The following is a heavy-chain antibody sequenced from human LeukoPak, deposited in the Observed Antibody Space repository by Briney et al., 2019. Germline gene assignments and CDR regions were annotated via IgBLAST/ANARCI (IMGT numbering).Heavy chain of an antibody. Sequence: PGGSLRLSCAASGFTFSDYTMHWVRRAPGKGLEWVGLISYDGSSKYFADSVKGRFSISRDNSKNTLYLQMNSLRPDDTAVYSCARDSLWFGEPPGDYFDYWGQGTLVTVSS. CDR3: ARDSLWFGEPPGDYFDY. V-gene: IGHV3-30*04. CDR1: GFTFSDYT. D-gene: IGHD3-10*01. J-gene: IGHJ4*02. CDR2: ISYDGSSK.